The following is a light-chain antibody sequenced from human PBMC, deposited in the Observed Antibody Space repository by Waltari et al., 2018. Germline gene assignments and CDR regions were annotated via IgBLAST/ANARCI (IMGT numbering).Light chain of an antibody. CDR1: QSVSRT. Sequence: EIVLTQSPATLYLSPGERDTFSCRASQSVSRTLAWYQQKPGQAPRLLIYGASTRATGIPERCSGGGSGTDFSLTINRLEPEDFAVYYCQHYVRLPETFGQGTKVEIK. CDR3: QHYVRLPET. J-gene: IGKJ1*01. CDR2: GAS. V-gene: IGKV3-20*01.